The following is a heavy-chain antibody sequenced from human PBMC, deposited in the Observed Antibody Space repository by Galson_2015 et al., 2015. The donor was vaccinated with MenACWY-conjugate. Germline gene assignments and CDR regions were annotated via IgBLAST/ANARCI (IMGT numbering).Heavy chain of an antibody. CDR2: VCSGGST. Sequence: SLRLSCAASGLTVSSNYMSWVRQAPGKGLEWVSIVCSGGSTYYADYAKSRFTISRDTSTKKMLLQMNSLRAEDTAVYYYARTTVATNTGALDIWGQGTMVTVSS. D-gene: IGHD4-17*01. CDR1: GLTVSSNY. CDR3: ARTTVATNTGALDI. J-gene: IGHJ3*02. V-gene: IGHV3-66*02.